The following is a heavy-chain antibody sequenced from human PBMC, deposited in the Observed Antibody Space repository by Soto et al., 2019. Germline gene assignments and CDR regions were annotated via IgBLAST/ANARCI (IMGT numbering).Heavy chain of an antibody. CDR1: GGSITSSDSY. D-gene: IGHD2-2*01. CDR3: ARAPEYCTSNTCNWFDP. CDR2: IYYSGST. J-gene: IGHJ5*02. V-gene: IGHV4-30-4*01. Sequence: SETLSLTCTVSGGSITSSDSYWSWIRQPPGKGLEWIGYIYYSGSTYYNPSLKSRVTLSVDMSKNQFSLKLSSVTAADTAVYYCARAPEYCTSNTCNWFDPWGQGTLVTVSS.